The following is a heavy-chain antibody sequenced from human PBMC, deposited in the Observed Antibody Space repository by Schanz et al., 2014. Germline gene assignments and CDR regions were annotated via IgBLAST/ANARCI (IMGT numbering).Heavy chain of an antibody. CDR1: GSIFSKLL. Sequence: QVQLVQSGAEVKKPGASVKVSCKVSGSIFSKLLMHWVRQGPAKGLEWMGGFDPKKGEAIYAQKFQGRVTMTEDTSTGTAYMELRSLTSEDTAVYYCATGPHIVVAFDYWGQGTLGTVSA. J-gene: IGHJ4*02. D-gene: IGHD2-21*01. CDR3: ATGPHIVVAFDY. V-gene: IGHV1-24*01. CDR2: FDPKKGEA.